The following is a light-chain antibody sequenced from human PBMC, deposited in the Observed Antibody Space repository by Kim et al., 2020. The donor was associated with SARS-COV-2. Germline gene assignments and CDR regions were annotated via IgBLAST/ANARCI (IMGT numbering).Light chain of an antibody. CDR2: DAS. CDR1: QSIRGY. V-gene: IGKV3-11*01. J-gene: IGKJ4*01. CDR3: QQCGSWPLT. Sequence: PGERATLSCRASQSIRGYLAWYQQKPGQAPRLLIYDASNRATGIPGRFSGSGSGTDFTLTISSLEPEDFAVYYCQQCGSWPLTFGGGTKADI.